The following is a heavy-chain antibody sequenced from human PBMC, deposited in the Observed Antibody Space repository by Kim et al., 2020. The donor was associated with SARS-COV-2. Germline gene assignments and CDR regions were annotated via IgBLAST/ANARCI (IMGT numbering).Heavy chain of an antibody. CDR3: AKDLRRYSSSIKSRAFDY. J-gene: IGHJ4*02. D-gene: IGHD6-6*01. Sequence: KGRFTISRDKSKNTLYLQMNSRRAEDTAVYYCAKDLRRYSSSIKSRAFDYWGQGTLVTVSS. V-gene: IGHV3-23*01.